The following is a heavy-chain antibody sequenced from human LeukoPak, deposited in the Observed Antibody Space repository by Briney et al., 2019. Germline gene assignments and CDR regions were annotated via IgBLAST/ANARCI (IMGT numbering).Heavy chain of an antibody. Sequence: ASVNVSCKASGYTFTSYGISWVRQAPGQGLEWMGWISAYNGNTNYAQKLQGRVTMTTDTSTSTAYMELRSLRSDDTAVYYCARGVDDILTGYYKISPYYFDYWGQGTLVTVSS. D-gene: IGHD3-9*01. CDR1: GYTFTSYG. CDR2: ISAYNGNT. CDR3: ARGVDDILTGYYKISPYYFDY. V-gene: IGHV1-18*01. J-gene: IGHJ4*02.